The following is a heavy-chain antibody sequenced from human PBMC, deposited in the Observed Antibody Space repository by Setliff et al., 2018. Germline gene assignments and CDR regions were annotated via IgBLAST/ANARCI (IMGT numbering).Heavy chain of an antibody. CDR3: AREVWTIYDKSWSGYTDL. Sequence: GGSLRLSCVASGFTISNYWMAWVRQAPGKGLEWVADIRQDGTNKYYMDSVKGRFTISRDNYKNSVYLQINSLRAEDTALYHCAREVWTIYDKSWSGYTDLWGQGTQVTVSS. CDR1: GFTISNYW. D-gene: IGHD3-3*01. J-gene: IGHJ5*02. V-gene: IGHV3-7*03. CDR2: IRQDGTNK.